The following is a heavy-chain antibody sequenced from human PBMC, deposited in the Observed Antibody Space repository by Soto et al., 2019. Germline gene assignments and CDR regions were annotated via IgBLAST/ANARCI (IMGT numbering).Heavy chain of an antibody. J-gene: IGHJ2*01. CDR2: ISWNSGSI. CDR3: ANAGGWLVPYWYFDL. V-gene: IGHV3-9*01. CDR1: GFTFDDYA. Sequence: EVQLVESGGGLVQPGRSLRLSCAASGFTFDDYAMHWVRQAPGKGMEWVSGISWNSGSIGYADSVKGRFTISRDNAKNSLYLQMNSLRAEDTALYYCANAGGWLVPYWYFDLWGRVTLVTVAS. D-gene: IGHD6-19*01.